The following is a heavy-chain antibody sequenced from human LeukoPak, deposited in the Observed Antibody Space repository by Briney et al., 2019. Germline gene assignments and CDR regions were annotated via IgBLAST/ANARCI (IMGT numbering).Heavy chain of an antibody. CDR3: ARADRTLVPY. CDR1: GGSNSSVTYY. V-gene: IGHV4-31*03. D-gene: IGHD6-6*01. CDR2: IYYGGSP. J-gene: IGHJ4*02. Sequence: SETLSLTCTVSGGSNSSVTYYWSWIRQHPGKGLEWIGYIYYGGSPDYNPSLKSRVTISVDTSKNQFSLKLSSVTAADTAVYYCARADRTLVPYWGQGTLVTVSS.